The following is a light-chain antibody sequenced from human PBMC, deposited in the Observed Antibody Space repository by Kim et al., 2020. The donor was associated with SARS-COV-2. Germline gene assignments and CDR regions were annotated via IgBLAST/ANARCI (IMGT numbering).Light chain of an antibody. CDR1: QSVSSSY. V-gene: IGKV3-20*01. CDR3: QQYGSSPPT. Sequence: SQGERATLSCRASQSVSSSYLAWYQQKPGQAPRLLIYGASSRATGIPDRFSGSGSGTDFTLTISRLEPEDFAVYYCQQYGSSPPTFGQGTKVEIK. J-gene: IGKJ1*01. CDR2: GAS.